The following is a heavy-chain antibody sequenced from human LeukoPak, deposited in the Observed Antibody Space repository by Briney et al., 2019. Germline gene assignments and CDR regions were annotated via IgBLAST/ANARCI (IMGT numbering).Heavy chain of an antibody. CDR3: ARGDSSGYLYYFGY. Sequence: ASVKVSRKASGGTFSSYAISWVRQAPGQGLEWMGGIIPIFGTANYAQKFQGRVTITADESTSTAYMELSSLRSEDTAVYYCARGDSSGYLYYFGYWGQGTLVTVSS. D-gene: IGHD3-22*01. CDR2: IIPIFGTA. V-gene: IGHV1-69*13. J-gene: IGHJ4*02. CDR1: GGTFSSYA.